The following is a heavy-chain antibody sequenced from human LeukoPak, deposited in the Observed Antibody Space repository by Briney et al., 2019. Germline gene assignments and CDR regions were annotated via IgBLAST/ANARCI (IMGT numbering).Heavy chain of an antibody. CDR2: TYSDGSI. CDR3: ARDRRRLRGMNGDGDAFDI. Sequence: GGSLRLSCAASGFSVRSNYISWVRQAPGKGPEWVSMTYSDGSIFHADSMKGRFTMSRDNSRNTLDLQMNSMRVEDTAVYFCARDRRRLRGMNGDGDAFDIWGQGTMVNVSS. J-gene: IGHJ3*02. CDR1: GFSVRSNY. D-gene: IGHD1-1*01. V-gene: IGHV3-53*01.